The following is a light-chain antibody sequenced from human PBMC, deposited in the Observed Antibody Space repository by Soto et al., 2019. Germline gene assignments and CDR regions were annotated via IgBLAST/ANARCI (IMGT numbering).Light chain of an antibody. J-gene: IGLJ2*01. CDR3: SSYTSSNTVI. CDR2: EVS. CDR1: SSDVGGYNY. V-gene: IGLV2-14*01. Sequence: QSALTQPASVSGSPGQSITISCTGTSSDVGGYNYVSWYQQYPGKAPKLMIYEVSNRPSGVSNHFFASKSGNTASLTISGLQAEDEADYYCSSYTSSNTVIFGGGTKLTVL.